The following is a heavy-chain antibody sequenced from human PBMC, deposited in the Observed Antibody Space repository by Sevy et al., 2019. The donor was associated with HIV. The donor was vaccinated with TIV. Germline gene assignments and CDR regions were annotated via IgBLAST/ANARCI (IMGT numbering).Heavy chain of an antibody. D-gene: IGHD6-13*01. J-gene: IGHJ4*02. CDR3: ARSEVIGYSSSWSTPFCGGEVNFDY. CDR1: GGSISSSSYY. CDR2: IYYSGST. Sequence: SETLSLTCTVSGGSISSSSYYWGWIRQPPGKGLEWIGSIYYSGSTYYNPSLKSRVTISVDTSKNQFSLKLSSVTAADTAVYYCARSEVIGYSSSWSTPFCGGEVNFDYWGQGTLVTVSS. V-gene: IGHV4-39*01.